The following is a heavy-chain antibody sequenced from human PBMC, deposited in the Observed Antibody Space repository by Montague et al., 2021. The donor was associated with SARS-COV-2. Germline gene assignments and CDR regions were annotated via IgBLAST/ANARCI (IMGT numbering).Heavy chain of an antibody. Sequence: PALVKPTQTLTLTCTFSGFSLSTSAVGVGWIRQPPGKALQWLALIYWDDDKRYSPSLKTRLTVTKDTSKNQVVLTMTNMDPVDTATYYCAHLHTGFWSAYYSPWRQGTLVTLSS. CDR1: GFSLSTSAVG. CDR3: AHLHTGFWSAYYSP. D-gene: IGHD3-3*01. V-gene: IGHV2-5*02. J-gene: IGHJ5*02. CDR2: IYWDDDK.